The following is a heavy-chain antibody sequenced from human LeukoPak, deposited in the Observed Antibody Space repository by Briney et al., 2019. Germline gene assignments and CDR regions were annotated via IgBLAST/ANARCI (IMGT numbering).Heavy chain of an antibody. CDR3: ARAVTTYDSSGYYYLALDAFDI. J-gene: IGHJ3*02. CDR2: IYYSGST. Sequence: SETLSLTCTVSGGSISSHYWSWIRQPPGKGLEWIGYIYYSGSTNYNPSLKSRVTISVDTSKNLFSLKLSSVTAADTAVYYCARAVTTYDSSGYYYLALDAFDIWGQGTMVTVSS. D-gene: IGHD3-22*01. V-gene: IGHV4-59*11. CDR1: GGSISSHY.